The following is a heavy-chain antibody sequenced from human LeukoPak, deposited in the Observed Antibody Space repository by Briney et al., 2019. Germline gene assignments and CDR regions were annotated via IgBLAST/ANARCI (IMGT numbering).Heavy chain of an antibody. Sequence: SETLSRNCTVSGGSISSSSYYWGWIRQPPGKVLERIGSIYYSGSTYYNSSLKSRVTISVDTSKNQFSLKLSSVTAADTAVYYWAGVVVPAAQYYYYYMDVWGKGTTVTVSS. CDR1: GGSISSSSYY. J-gene: IGHJ6*03. V-gene: IGHV4-39*07. CDR3: AGVVVPAAQYYYYYMDV. D-gene: IGHD2-2*01. CDR2: IYYSGST.